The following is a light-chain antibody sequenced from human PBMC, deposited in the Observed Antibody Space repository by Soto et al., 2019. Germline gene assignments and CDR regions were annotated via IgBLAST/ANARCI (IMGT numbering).Light chain of an antibody. CDR3: QQRSNWPRT. V-gene: IGKV3-11*01. CDR2: DAS. Sequence: EIVLTHSPGTLSLSPWERATLSCRASQSVSSYLAWYQQKPGQAPRLLIYDASNRATGIPARFSGSGSGTEFTLTISSLQSEDFAVYYRQQRSNWPRTFGQGTKVDIK. CDR1: QSVSSY. J-gene: IGKJ1*01.